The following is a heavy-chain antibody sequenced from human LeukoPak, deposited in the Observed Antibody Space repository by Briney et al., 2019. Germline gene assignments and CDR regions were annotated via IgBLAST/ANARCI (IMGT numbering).Heavy chain of an antibody. CDR1: GVTVSSNY. D-gene: IGHD1-26*01. J-gene: IGHJ3*02. CDR2: ISSSSSTI. Sequence: GGSLRLSCAPSGVTVSSNYMSCVRQAPGKRLEWVSYISSSSSTIYYADSVKGRFTISRDNAKNSLYLQMNSLRAEDTAVYYCARDHWDSEAFDIWGQGTMVTVSS. CDR3: ARDHWDSEAFDI. V-gene: IGHV3-48*01.